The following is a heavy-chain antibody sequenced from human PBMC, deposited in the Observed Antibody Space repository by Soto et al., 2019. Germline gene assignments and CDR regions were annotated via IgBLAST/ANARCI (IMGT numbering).Heavy chain of an antibody. CDR2: INHRGST. CDR3: ARGYDWNYAY. J-gene: IGHJ4*02. V-gene: IGHV4-34*01. CDR1: GGSFSDNY. D-gene: IGHD1-7*01. Sequence: SETLSLTCAVYGGSFSDNYWSWIRQPPDKGLEWIGEINHRGSTNYNPSLKSRVTISVDTSKNQFSLNLRSLIAADTAVYYCARGYDWNYAYWGQGTLVTVSS.